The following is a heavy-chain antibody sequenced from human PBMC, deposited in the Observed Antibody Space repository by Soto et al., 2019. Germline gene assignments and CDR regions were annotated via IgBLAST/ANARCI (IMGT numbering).Heavy chain of an antibody. CDR3: SRRAPEGFDP. V-gene: IGHV4-39*01. J-gene: IGHJ5*02. CDR2: INHSGNT. Sequence: PSETLSLTCAVSGGSIGISAYYWGWIRQAPGKGLEWIGSINHSGNTYLSPSLKDRVTMSVDTSKNSFSLKLRSATAADTGLYHCSRRAPEGFDPWGQGTLVTVSS. CDR1: GGSIGISAYY.